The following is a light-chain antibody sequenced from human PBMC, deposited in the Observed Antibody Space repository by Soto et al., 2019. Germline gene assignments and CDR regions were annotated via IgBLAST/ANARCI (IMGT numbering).Light chain of an antibody. CDR2: GAS. CDR1: QSVSSNN. J-gene: IGKJ2*01. CDR3: QQYGRSPYT. V-gene: IGKV3-20*01. Sequence: EIVLTQSPDTLSLSLGERATLSCRASQSVSSNNLAWYQQKPGQAPRLLIYGASSRATGIPDRFSGSGSGTDFTLTISRLEPEDFAVYYCQQYGRSPYTFGQGTKLEIK.